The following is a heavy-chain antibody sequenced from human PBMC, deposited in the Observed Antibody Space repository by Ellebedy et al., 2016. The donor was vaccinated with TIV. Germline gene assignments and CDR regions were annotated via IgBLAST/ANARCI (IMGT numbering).Heavy chain of an antibody. D-gene: IGHD5-12*01. V-gene: IGHV3-7*03. CDR3: AKWSVVATIPYGLDV. CDR1: GFMLRSHW. Sequence: PGGSLRLSCAASGFMLRSHWMGWVRQAPGKGLEWVANINPDGSRGEYADSARGRFIISRDNAKNSLHLQIRSLRVEDTALYYCAKWSVVATIPYGLDVWGQGTAVNVSS. J-gene: IGHJ6*02. CDR2: INPDGSRG.